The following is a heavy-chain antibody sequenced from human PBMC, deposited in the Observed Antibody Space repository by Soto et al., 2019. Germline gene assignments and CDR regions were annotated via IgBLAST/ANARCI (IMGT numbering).Heavy chain of an antibody. J-gene: IGHJ2*01. CDR2: INHSGST. Sequence: QVQLQQWGAGLLKPSETLSLTCAVYGGSFSGYYWSWIRQPPGKGLEWIGEINHSGSTNYNPSLKSRVTISVDTSKNQFSLKLSSVTAADTAVYYCARFQLSPPRWLRKDWYFDLWGRGTLVTVSS. V-gene: IGHV4-34*01. CDR3: ARFQLSPPRWLRKDWYFDL. CDR1: GGSFSGYY. D-gene: IGHD5-12*01.